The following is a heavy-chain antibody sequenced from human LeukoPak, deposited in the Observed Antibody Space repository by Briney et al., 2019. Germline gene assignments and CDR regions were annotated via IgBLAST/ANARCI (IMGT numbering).Heavy chain of an antibody. V-gene: IGHV1-3*01. CDR1: GYTFTSYA. J-gene: IGHJ4*02. D-gene: IGHD4-23*01. CDR3: ARGAYGGNFDFDY. CDR2: INAGNGNT. Sequence: ASVKVSCKASGYTFTSYAMHWVRQAPGQRLEWMGWINAGNGNTKYSQNLQGRVTMTTDTSTTTAYMELRSLRSDDTAVYYCARGAYGGNFDFDYWGQGTLVTVSS.